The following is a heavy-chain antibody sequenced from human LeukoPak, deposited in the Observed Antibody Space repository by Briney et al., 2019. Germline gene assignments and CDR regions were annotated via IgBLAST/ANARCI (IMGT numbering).Heavy chain of an antibody. J-gene: IGHJ4*02. V-gene: IGHV3-23*01. Sequence: PGGSLRLSCAASGFTFSTFAMTWVRQAPGKGLQWVSAISGNGGNTYYADSVKGRFTISRDNSKNTLYLQMNSLRAEDTAIYYCAKDRGYWGQGTLVTVSS. CDR2: ISGNGGNT. CDR1: GFTFSTFA. CDR3: AKDRGY.